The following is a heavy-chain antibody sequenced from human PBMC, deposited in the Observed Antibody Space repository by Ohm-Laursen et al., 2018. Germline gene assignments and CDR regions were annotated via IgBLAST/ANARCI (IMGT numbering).Heavy chain of an antibody. V-gene: IGHV4-59*08. CDR2: IYYTGST. CDR1: GGSISSYY. D-gene: IGHD5-18*01. CDR3: ARHRYSYGSYYFDY. J-gene: IGHJ4*02. Sequence: GTLSLTCTVPGGSISSYYWSWIRQPPGKGLELIGYIYYTGSTNYNPSLMSRVTISVDTSKNELSLRLSSVTAADTAVYYCARHRYSYGSYYFDYWGQGTLVTVSS.